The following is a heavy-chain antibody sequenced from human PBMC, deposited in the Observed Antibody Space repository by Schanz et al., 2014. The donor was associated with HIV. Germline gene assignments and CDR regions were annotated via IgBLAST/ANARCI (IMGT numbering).Heavy chain of an antibody. CDR1: GGSFRGFY. J-gene: IGHJ6*02. D-gene: IGHD4-17*01. CDR3: GRGTRYERDYVGPRSDGMDV. Sequence: QVLLHQWGAGLLKPSETLSLTCAVYGGSFRGFYWNWIRQAPGKGLEWIGEINHSGNTYKKPSLRGRFTISVETPKNQFSRNLTSVTAADTAVYFCGRGTRYERDYVGPRSDGMDVWGQGTTVIVSS. CDR2: INHSGNT. V-gene: IGHV4-34*01.